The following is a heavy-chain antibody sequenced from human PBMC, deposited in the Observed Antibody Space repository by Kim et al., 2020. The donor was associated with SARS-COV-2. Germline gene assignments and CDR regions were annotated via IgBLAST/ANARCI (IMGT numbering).Heavy chain of an antibody. CDR3: ARDYTTRDSSAWYYAFDI. Sequence: KGRVTISRDKAKNSLYLQMNSLRAEDTAVYFCARDYTTRDSSAWYYAFDIWGQGTMVTVSS. J-gene: IGHJ3*02. V-gene: IGHV3-11*06. D-gene: IGHD6-13*01.